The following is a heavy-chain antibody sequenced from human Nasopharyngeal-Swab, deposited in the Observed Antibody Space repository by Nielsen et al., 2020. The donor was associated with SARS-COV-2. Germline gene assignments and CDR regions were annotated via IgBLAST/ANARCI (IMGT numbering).Heavy chain of an antibody. CDR3: ALPTWALRSFDLLLHF. V-gene: IGHV3-23*01. CDR1: GFTFSDYA. CDR2: VTSSGSST. D-gene: IGHD3-9*01. Sequence: GGSLRLSCAASGFTFSDYAVSWVRQAPGKGLEWVSTVTSSGSSTYYADSVKGRFTISRDNSKNTLYLQMGSLRAEDTAVYYCALPTWALRSFDLLLHFWGQGTVVTVSS. J-gene: IGHJ4*02.